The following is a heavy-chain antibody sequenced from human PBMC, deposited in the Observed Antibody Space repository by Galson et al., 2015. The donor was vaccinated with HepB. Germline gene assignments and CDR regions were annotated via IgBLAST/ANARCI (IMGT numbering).Heavy chain of an antibody. CDR3: ARERGSTSYPWWDWLDP. V-gene: IGHV3-7*01. Sequence: SLRLSCAASGFTFSSYWMSWVRQARGKGLEWVANIKQDGSEKYYVDSVKGRFTISRDNAKNSLYLQMNSLRAEDTAVYYCARERGSTSYPWWDWLDPWGQGTLVTVSS. J-gene: IGHJ5*02. CDR1: GFTFSSYW. D-gene: IGHD2-2*01. CDR2: IKQDGSEK.